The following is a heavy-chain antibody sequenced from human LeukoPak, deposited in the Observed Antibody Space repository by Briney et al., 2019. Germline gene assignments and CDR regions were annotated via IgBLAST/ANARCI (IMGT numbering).Heavy chain of an antibody. D-gene: IGHD4-17*01. J-gene: IGHJ6*04. V-gene: IGHV3-48*03. CDR2: ISSSGSTI. CDR1: GFTFSSYE. CDR3: ARGYGDYRRYYYYGMDV. Sequence: GGSLRLSCAASGFTFSSYEMNWVRQAPGKGLEWVSYISSSGSTIYYADSVKGRFTISRDNAKNSLYLQMNSLRAEDTAVYYCARGYGDYRRYYYYGMDVWAKGPRSPSPQ.